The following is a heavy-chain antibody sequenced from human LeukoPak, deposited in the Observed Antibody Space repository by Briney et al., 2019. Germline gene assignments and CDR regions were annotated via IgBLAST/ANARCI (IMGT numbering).Heavy chain of an antibody. CDR2: INPNSGGT. Sequence: ASVKVSCKASGYTFTGYYMHWVRQAPEQGLEWMGWINPNSGGTNYAQKFQGRVTMTRDTSISTAYMELSRLRSDDTAVYYCARESYYGSGSYSPYFDYWGQGILVTVSS. CDR3: ARESYYGSGSYSPYFDY. CDR1: GYTFTGYY. V-gene: IGHV1-2*02. D-gene: IGHD3-10*01. J-gene: IGHJ4*02.